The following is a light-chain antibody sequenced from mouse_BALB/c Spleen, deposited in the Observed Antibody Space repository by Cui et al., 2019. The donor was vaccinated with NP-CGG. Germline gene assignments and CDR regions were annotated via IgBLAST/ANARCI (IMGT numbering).Light chain of an antibody. J-gene: IGLJ1*01. V-gene: IGLV1*01. Sequence: QSVLTQEPSPTTSPGETVTLTCRSSTGAVTTSNYANWVQEKPDHLFTGLIGGTNNRPPGVPARFSGSLIGDKAALTITGAQTEDEAIYFCALWYSNHWVFGGGTKLTVL. CDR2: GTN. CDR1: TGAVTTSNY. CDR3: ALWYSNHWV.